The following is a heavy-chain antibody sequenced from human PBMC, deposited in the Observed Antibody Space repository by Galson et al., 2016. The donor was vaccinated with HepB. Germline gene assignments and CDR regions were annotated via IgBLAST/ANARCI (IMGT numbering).Heavy chain of an antibody. D-gene: IGHD1-26*01. V-gene: IGHV3-74*01. CDR2: INSDGSST. Sequence: SLRLSCAASGFTFSNYWMHWVRQAPGKGLVWVSRINSDGSSTSYGDSVKGRFTLSRDNAKNTLYMQMNSLRAEETAGYYCGRGSYGSWGSVWYWGQGTLVTVSS. CDR3: GRGSYGSWGSVWY. CDR1: GFTFSNYW. J-gene: IGHJ4*02.